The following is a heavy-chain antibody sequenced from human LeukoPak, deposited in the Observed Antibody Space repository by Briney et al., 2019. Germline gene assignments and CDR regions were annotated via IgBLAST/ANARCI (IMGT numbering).Heavy chain of an antibody. Sequence: SETLSLTCTVSGGSISSTSYYWGWIRQPPGKELEWIGTIYYSGSTFYNPSLKSRVTISADTSKNQFSLKLSSVTAADTAVYYCARHGGTFDPWGQGTLVTVSS. V-gene: IGHV4-39*01. D-gene: IGHD3-16*01. CDR3: ARHGGTFDP. CDR1: GGSISSTSYY. J-gene: IGHJ5*02. CDR2: IYYSGST.